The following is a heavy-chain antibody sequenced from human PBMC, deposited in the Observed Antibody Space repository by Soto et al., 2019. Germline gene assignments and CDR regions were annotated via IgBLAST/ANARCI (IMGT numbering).Heavy chain of an antibody. J-gene: IGHJ4*02. CDR2: INHSGST. Sequence: LTCAVYGGSFSGYYWSWIRQPPGKGLEWIGEINHSGSTNYNPSLKSRVTISVDTSKNQFSLKLSSVTAADTAVYYCARAAPRYCSGGSCYSGRDYWDQGTLVTVPQ. CDR1: GGSFSGYY. V-gene: IGHV4-34*01. CDR3: ARAAPRYCSGGSCYSGRDY. D-gene: IGHD2-15*01.